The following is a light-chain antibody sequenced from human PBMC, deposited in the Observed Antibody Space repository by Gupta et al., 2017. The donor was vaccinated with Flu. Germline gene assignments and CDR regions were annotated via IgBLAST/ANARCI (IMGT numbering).Light chain of an antibody. J-gene: IGKJ4*01. CDR3: KQYKIYPLT. Sequence: DIQLTQPPSSLSASVGDRVTITCRASQGINSYLAWFQQKPGKAPEALIYAASTLQSGVPSRFSGSGSGTDFILTISSLQAEDSATYYCKQYKIYPLTLGGGTKVEIK. CDR2: AAS. V-gene: IGKV1-16*01. CDR1: QGINSY.